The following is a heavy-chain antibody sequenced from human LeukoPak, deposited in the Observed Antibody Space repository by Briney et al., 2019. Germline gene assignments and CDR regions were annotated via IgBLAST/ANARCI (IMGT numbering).Heavy chain of an antibody. CDR1: GFTFSSYS. D-gene: IGHD6-19*01. CDR2: ISSSSSYI. CDR3: AREIAVAGRGIYYYYMDV. Sequence: PGGSLRLSCAASGFTFSSYSMNWVRQAPGKGLEWVSSISSSSSYIYYADSVKGRFTISRDNAKNSLYLQMNSLRAEDTAVYYCAREIAVAGRGIYYYYMDVWGKGTTVTISS. V-gene: IGHV3-21*01. J-gene: IGHJ6*03.